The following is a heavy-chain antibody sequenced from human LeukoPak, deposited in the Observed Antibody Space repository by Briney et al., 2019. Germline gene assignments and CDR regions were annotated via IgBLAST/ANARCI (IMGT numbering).Heavy chain of an antibody. CDR2: IYTSGST. D-gene: IGHD5-12*01. Sequence: SQTLSLTCTVSGGSISSGSYYWSWIRQPAGKGLEWIGRIYTSGSTNYNPSLKSRVTISVDTSKNQFSLKLSSVTAADTAVYYCARVYDYKLDPWGQGTLVTVSS. CDR3: ARVYDYKLDP. CDR1: GGSISSGSYY. J-gene: IGHJ5*02. V-gene: IGHV4-61*02.